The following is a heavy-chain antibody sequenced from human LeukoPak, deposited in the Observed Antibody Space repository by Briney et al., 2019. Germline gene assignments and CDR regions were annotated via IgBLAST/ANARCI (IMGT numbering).Heavy chain of an antibody. Sequence: PSETLSLTCTVSGYSISSGYYWGWIRQPPGKGLEWIGSIYHSGSTYYKPSLKSRVTISVDTSKNQFSLKLSSVTAADTAEYYCASVSIYSNYYYYFDYWGQGTLVTVSS. CDR2: IYHSGST. J-gene: IGHJ4*02. V-gene: IGHV4-38-2*02. CDR3: ASVSIYSNYYYYFDY. CDR1: GYSISSGYY. D-gene: IGHD4-11*01.